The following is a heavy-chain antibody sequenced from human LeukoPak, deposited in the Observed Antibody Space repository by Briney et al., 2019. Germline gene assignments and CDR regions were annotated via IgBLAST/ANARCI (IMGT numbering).Heavy chain of an antibody. CDR3: AKDSPTNWNAERYYYYGMDV. D-gene: IGHD1-1*01. V-gene: IGHV3-23*01. Sequence: PAGSLRFSCAASGFTFSSYAMSWVRQPPGKGLEWVSASGGNTYYADSVKGRFTISRDNSINTLYLQMNSLRAEDTAVYYCAKDSPTNWNAERYYYYGMDVWGQGTTVTVSS. CDR1: GFTFSSYA. CDR2: SGGNT. J-gene: IGHJ6*02.